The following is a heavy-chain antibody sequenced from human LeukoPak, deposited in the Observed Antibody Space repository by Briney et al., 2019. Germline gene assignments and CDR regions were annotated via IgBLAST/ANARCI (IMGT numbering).Heavy chain of an antibody. D-gene: IGHD2-2*02. V-gene: IGHV3-48*04. J-gene: IGHJ6*03. CDR2: ISSSSSTI. Sequence: GGSLRLSCAASGFTFSSYSMSWVRQAPGKGLEWVSYISSSSSTIYYADSVKGRFTISRDNAKSSLYLQMNSLRAEDTAVYYCARRGDCSSTSCYRGYYYYYYMDVWGKGTTVTASS. CDR3: ARRGDCSSTSCYRGYYYYYYMDV. CDR1: GFTFSSYS.